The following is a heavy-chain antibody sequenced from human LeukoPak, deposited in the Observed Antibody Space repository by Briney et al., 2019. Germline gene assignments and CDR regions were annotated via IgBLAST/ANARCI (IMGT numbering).Heavy chain of an antibody. CDR2: ISSSSSYT. CDR1: GFTFSAYY. Sequence: KTGRSLRLSCAASGFTFSAYYMSWIRQAPGKGLEWVSYISSSSSYTNYADSVKGRFTISRDNAKNSLYLQMNSLRAEDTAVYYCASTIFGVVTHDAFDIWGQGTMVTVSS. J-gene: IGHJ3*02. V-gene: IGHV3-11*06. D-gene: IGHD3-3*01. CDR3: ASTIFGVVTHDAFDI.